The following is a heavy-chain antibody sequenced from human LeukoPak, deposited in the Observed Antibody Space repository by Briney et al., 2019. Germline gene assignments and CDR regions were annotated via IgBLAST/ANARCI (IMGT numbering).Heavy chain of an antibody. D-gene: IGHD1-26*01. J-gene: IGHJ4*02. Sequence: GGSLRLSCAASGFTFSSYVMHWVRQAPGKGLEWVAVMSIDGNIKLYADSVRGRFTISRDNSRNTLYLQLNSLRAEDTAVYYCTRGPIMGVPDYFDYWGQGTLVAVSS. CDR2: MSIDGNIK. V-gene: IGHV3-30*04. CDR3: TRGPIMGVPDYFDY. CDR1: GFTFSSYV.